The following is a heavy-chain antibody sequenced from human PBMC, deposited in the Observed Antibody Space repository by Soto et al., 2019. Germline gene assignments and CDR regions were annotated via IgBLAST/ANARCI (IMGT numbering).Heavy chain of an antibody. CDR3: ARGVGLGSFDNQFNWIDP. V-gene: IGHV1-18*01. CDR2: IHVYNGNT. Sequence: QVQLVQSGGEVKKPGASVKVSCKASGYTFTNYGISWVRQAPGQGLEWMGWIHVYNGNTTYAHKVQGRVTMPTYTVTTTASTERRRLRSDHTTGYFRARGVGLGSFDNQFNWIDPWGQGALVTVSS. J-gene: IGHJ5*01. D-gene: IGHD3-10*01. CDR1: GYTFTNYG.